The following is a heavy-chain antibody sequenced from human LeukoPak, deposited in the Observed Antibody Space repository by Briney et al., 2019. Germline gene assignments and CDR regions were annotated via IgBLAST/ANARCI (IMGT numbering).Heavy chain of an antibody. V-gene: IGHV7-4-1*02. Sequence: ASVKVSCKASGYTFTGYYMLWVRQAPGQGLEWMGWINTNTGNPTYAQGFTGRFVFSLDTSVSTAYLQISSLKAEDTAVYYCARGGAVAKFDCWGQGTLVTVSS. CDR3: ARGGAVAKFDC. D-gene: IGHD6-19*01. J-gene: IGHJ4*02. CDR2: INTNTGNP. CDR1: GYTFTGYY.